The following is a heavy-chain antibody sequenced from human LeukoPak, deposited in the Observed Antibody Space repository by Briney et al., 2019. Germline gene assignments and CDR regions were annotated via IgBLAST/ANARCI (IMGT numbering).Heavy chain of an antibody. D-gene: IGHD3-9*01. Sequence: KAGGPLRLSCAASRFNFSGYTMNWVRQAPGKGLEWVSSISSSSNYIYQADSMKGRFTISRDNAKNSLYLQMNSLRAEDTAVYYCARANRSLRYFDWPHDKYYMDVWGKGTTVTVSS. CDR3: ARANRSLRYFDWPHDKYYMDV. CDR1: RFNFSGYT. J-gene: IGHJ6*03. V-gene: IGHV3-21*01. CDR2: ISSSSNYI.